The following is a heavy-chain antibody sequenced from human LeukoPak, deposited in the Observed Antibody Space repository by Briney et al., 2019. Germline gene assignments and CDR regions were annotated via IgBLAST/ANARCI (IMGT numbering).Heavy chain of an antibody. CDR3: ARDCWYLVDY. J-gene: IGHJ4*02. V-gene: IGHV3-23*01. D-gene: IGHD6-13*01. Sequence: QTGWSLRLSCAASGFSFTIYAMSWVRQAPGKGLEWVSAISGSGRNTYYADSVKGRFTISRDNAKNSLYLQMNSLRDEDTAVYYCARDCWYLVDYWGQGTLVTVSS. CDR2: ISGSGRNT. CDR1: GFSFTIYA.